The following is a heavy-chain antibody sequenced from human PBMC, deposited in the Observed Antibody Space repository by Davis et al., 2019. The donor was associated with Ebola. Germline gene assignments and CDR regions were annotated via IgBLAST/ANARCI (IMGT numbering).Heavy chain of an antibody. Sequence: SETLSLTCTVSGGSISSYYWSWIRQPPGKGLEWIGYIYYSGSTNYNPSLKSRVTISVDTSKNQFSLKLSSVTAAGTAVYYCARVVSFSSIRMDVWGQGTTVTVSS. CDR3: ARVVSFSSIRMDV. V-gene: IGHV4-59*08. CDR1: GGSISSYY. CDR2: IYYSGST. J-gene: IGHJ6*02. D-gene: IGHD2-15*01.